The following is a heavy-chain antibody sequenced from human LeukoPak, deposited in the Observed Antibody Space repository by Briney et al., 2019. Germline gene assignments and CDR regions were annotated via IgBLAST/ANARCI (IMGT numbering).Heavy chain of an antibody. Sequence: AGGSLRLSCAASGLTVGSNYMTWVRQAPGKGLEWVSVIYSAGDTYYTDSVKGRFTISRDNSKNTVYLQMNSLRAEDTAVYYCARDLTAQSRAFDIWGRGTMVTVSS. CDR1: GLTVGSNY. CDR2: IYSAGDT. V-gene: IGHV3-53*01. CDR3: ARDLTAQSRAFDI. J-gene: IGHJ3*02.